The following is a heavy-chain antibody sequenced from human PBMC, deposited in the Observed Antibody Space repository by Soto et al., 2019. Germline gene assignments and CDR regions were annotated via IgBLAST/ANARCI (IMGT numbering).Heavy chain of an antibody. V-gene: IGHV3-30-3*01. D-gene: IGHD6-19*01. CDR3: ARDAGYSSGWYHYYYGMDV. Sequence: GSLRLSCAASGFTFSSYAMHWVRQAPGKGLEWVAVISYDGSNKYYADSVKGRFTISRDNSKNTLYLQMNSLRAEDTAVYYCARDAGYSSGWYHYYYGMDVWGQGTTVTVSS. CDR2: ISYDGSNK. J-gene: IGHJ6*02. CDR1: GFTFSSYA.